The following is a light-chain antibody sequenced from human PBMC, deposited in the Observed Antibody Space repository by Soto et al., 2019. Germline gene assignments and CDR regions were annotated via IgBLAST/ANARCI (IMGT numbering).Light chain of an antibody. V-gene: IGKV1-5*03. CDR1: QTISSW. Sequence: DIHTTHSLSTRSGHIHHRVPITCRASQTISSWLAWYQQKPGKAPKLLIYKASTLKSGGPSRFSGSGSGTEFTLTISSLQPDDFATYYCQQYESYSPLTFGGGTKVDIK. J-gene: IGKJ4*01. CDR3: QQYESYSPLT. CDR2: KAS.